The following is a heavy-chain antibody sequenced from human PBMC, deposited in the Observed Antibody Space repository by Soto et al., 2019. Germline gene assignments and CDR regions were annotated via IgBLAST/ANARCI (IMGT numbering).Heavy chain of an antibody. CDR1: RFSFTNAW. CDR2: VKDKNDGGTT. Sequence: EVQLVESGGGLVKPGGSLRLSCAASRFSFTNAWLSWVRQAPGKGLEWVGRVKDKNDGGTTDYAAPVKDRFTMSRDDSKSTVYLQMNSLKTEDTAIYYSTTDSPDNGNDGAFDYWGQGTLVTVSS. V-gene: IGHV3-15*01. D-gene: IGHD1-1*01. J-gene: IGHJ4*02. CDR3: TTDSPDNGNDGAFDY.